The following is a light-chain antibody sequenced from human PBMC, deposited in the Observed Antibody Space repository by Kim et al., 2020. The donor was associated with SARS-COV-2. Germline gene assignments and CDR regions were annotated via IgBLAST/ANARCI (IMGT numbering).Light chain of an antibody. J-gene: IGLJ3*02. Sequence: QAGLTQPPSVSKGLRQTATLTCTGNSNNVGNQGAAWLQQHQGHPPKLLSYRNNNRPSGISERLSASRSGNTASLTITGLQPEDEADYYSSAWDSSLSARVFGGGTQLTVL. CDR2: RNN. CDR1: SNNVGNQG. V-gene: IGLV10-54*01. CDR3: SAWDSSLSARV.